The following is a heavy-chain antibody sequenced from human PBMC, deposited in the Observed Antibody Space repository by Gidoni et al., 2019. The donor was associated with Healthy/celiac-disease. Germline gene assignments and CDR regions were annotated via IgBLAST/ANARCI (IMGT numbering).Heavy chain of an antibody. V-gene: IGHV3-23*01. CDR1: GFTFRSYA. CDR3: ATSGSWYSVYYYMDV. J-gene: IGHJ6*03. CDR2: ISGSGGST. Sequence: EVQLLESGGGLVQPGGSLRLSCAASGFTFRSYAMSWVRQAPGKGLEWVSAISGSGGSTYYADSVKGRFTISRDNSKNTLYLQMNSLRAEDTAVYYCATSGSWYSVYYYMDVWGKGTTVTVSS. D-gene: IGHD6-13*01.